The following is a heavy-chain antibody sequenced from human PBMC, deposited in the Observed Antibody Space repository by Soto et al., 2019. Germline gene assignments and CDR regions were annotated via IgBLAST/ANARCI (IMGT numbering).Heavy chain of an antibody. CDR2: ISYDGSNK. Sequence: GWSLRLHCAASGFTFSSYAMRWVRQAPGKGLEWVAVISYDGSNKYYADSVRGRFTISRDNSKNTLYLQMNSLRAEDTAVYYCARDGAGLATIGDAFVIWGQGTMVSVSS. V-gene: IGHV3-30-3*01. CDR3: ARDGAGLATIGDAFVI. D-gene: IGHD5-12*01. J-gene: IGHJ3*02. CDR1: GFTFSSYA.